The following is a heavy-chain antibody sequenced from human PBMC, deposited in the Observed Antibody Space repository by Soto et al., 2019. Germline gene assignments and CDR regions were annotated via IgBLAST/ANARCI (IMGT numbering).Heavy chain of an antibody. CDR1: GFTISNFA. V-gene: IGHV3-23*01. Sequence: EVQVLESGGGLVQPGGSLRLSCGASGFTISNFAMTWVRQAPGKGLEWVSAISGGGGGTYYADSVKGRFTISRDISQNRIYLQMNSLRAEDTAVYYCAKDKKYDILGAWDALDIWGQGTRVIVSS. D-gene: IGHD3-9*01. J-gene: IGHJ3*02. CDR3: AKDKKYDILGAWDALDI. CDR2: ISGGGGGT.